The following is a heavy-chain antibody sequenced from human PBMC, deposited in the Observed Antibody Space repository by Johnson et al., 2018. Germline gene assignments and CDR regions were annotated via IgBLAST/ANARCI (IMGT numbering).Heavy chain of an antibody. V-gene: IGHV4-39*07. J-gene: IGHJ6*03. CDR3: AKGKTVADDYYMDV. D-gene: IGHD1-1*01. CDR2: IYYSGST. CDR1: GGSFSSSNYY. Sequence: QVQLQESGPGLVKPSETLSLTCTVSGGSFSSSNYYWGWIRQPPGKGLEWIGSIYYSGSTYYNPSLKSRVTISVDTSKNQFSLKVSSVTAADTAVYYCAKGKTVADDYYMDVWGKGTTVTVSS.